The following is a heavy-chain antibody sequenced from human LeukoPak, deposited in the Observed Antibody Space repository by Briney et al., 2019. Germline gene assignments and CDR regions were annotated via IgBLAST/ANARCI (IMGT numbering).Heavy chain of an antibody. V-gene: IGHV3-30*18. CDR2: ISYDGSNK. CDR1: GFTFSSYG. J-gene: IGHJ4*02. D-gene: IGHD4-17*01. Sequence: GGSLRLSCAASGFTFSSYGMHWVRQAPGKGLEWVAVISYDGSNKYYADSVKGRFTISRDNSKNTLYLQMNSLRAEDTAVYYCAKDSTDSRGVFDYWGQGTLVTVSS. CDR3: AKDSTDSRGVFDY.